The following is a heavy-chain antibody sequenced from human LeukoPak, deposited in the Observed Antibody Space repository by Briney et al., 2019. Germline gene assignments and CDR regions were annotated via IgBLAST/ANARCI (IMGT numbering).Heavy chain of an antibody. CDR1: GFTFSSYG. D-gene: IGHD6-19*01. Sequence: GGSLRLSCAASGFTFSSYGMHWVRQVPGKGLEWVAFIRYDGSNKYNADSVKDRFTISRDNSKNTLYLQMHSLRAEDTAVYYCAKDRADSSGWWGSIAFDIWGQGTMVTVSS. J-gene: IGHJ3*02. V-gene: IGHV3-30*02. CDR2: IRYDGSNK. CDR3: AKDRADSSGWWGSIAFDI.